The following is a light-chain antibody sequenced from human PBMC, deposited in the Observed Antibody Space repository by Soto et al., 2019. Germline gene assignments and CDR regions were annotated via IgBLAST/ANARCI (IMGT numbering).Light chain of an antibody. CDR3: SSYTSASTYV. J-gene: IGLJ1*01. V-gene: IGLV2-14*03. CDR1: SSDVGGYKS. CDR2: NVN. Sequence: QSALTQPASVSGSPGQSVTISCTGTSSDVGGYKSASWYQHHPGKAPKLLIYNVNNRPSGIYHRFSGSWSSDTASLTISGLQAEDEADYYCSSYTSASTYVFGTGTKLTVL.